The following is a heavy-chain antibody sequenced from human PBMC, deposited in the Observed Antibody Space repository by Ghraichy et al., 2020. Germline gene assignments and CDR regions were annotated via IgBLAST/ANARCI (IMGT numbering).Heavy chain of an antibody. V-gene: IGHV3-23*01. CDR1: GITFSSHA. Sequence: GGSLRLSCAASGITFSSHAMSWVRQAPGKGLEWVSAISGGGGSTYYADSVKGRFSISRDNIKNTLFLQMNSLRGEDTAIYYCAKAVPLSYVSSGYYNRHFDCWGQGTLVTVSS. CDR2: ISGGGGST. J-gene: IGHJ4*02. D-gene: IGHD3-22*01. CDR3: AKAVPLSYVSSGYYNRHFDC.